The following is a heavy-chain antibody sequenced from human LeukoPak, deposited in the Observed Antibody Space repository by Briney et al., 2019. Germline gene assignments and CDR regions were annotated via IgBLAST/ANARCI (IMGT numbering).Heavy chain of an antibody. CDR1: GFTFDDYG. Sequence: GGSLRLSCAASGFTFDDYGMSWVRQAPGKGLEFVSTINSNGRTTNYADSVKGRFTVSRDNSKNTLYLQMGGLRVEDMAVYYCARGDQLLFDAFDIWGQGTMVTVSS. D-gene: IGHD2-2*01. V-gene: IGHV3-64*02. CDR2: INSNGRTT. J-gene: IGHJ3*02. CDR3: ARGDQLLFDAFDI.